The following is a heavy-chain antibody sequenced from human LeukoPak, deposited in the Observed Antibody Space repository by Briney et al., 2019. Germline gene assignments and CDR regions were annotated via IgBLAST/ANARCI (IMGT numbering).Heavy chain of an antibody. Sequence: PSETRSLTCTVSGGSISSYYWTWIRQPAGKGLEWIGRIYTSVTTNYNPSLKSRVTMSLDTSKNQFSLKLSSVTAADTAVYYCARARGVSWFDPWGQGTLVTVSS. V-gene: IGHV4-4*07. CDR1: GGSISSYY. D-gene: IGHD3-10*01. J-gene: IGHJ5*02. CDR3: ARARGVSWFDP. CDR2: IYTSVTT.